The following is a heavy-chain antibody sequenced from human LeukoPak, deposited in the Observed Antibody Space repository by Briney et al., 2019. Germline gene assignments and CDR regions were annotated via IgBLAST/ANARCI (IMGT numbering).Heavy chain of an antibody. V-gene: IGHV3-23*01. J-gene: IGHJ4*02. Sequence: PGESLRLSCAASGFTFSSYAMSWVRQAPGKGLEWVLTISGSGDFTHFADSVRGRFTISRDNSKNTLYLQMNSLRAEDTAVYYCAKGDYRSSGTYRPLGYWGQGTLVTVSS. CDR1: GFTFSSYA. D-gene: IGHD3-10*01. CDR3: AKGDYRSSGTYRPLGY. CDR2: ISGSGDFT.